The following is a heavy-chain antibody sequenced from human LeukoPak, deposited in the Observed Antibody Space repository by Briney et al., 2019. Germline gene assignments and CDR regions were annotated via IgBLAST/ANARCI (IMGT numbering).Heavy chain of an antibody. CDR2: IYSGGST. CDR3: AKSSSPKRPFDY. CDR1: GFTVSSNY. J-gene: IGHJ4*02. D-gene: IGHD6-6*01. Sequence: GGSLRLSCAASGFTVSSNYMSWVRQAPGKGLEWVSVIYSGGSTYYADSVKGRFTISRDNSKNTLYLQMNSLRAEDTAVYYCAKSSSPKRPFDYWGQGTLDTVSS. V-gene: IGHV3-66*02.